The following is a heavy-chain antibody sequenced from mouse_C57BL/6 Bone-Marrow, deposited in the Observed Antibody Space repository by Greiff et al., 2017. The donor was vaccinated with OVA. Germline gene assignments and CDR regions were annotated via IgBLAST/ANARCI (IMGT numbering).Heavy chain of an antibody. CDR1: GYTFTDYY. J-gene: IGHJ4*01. Sequence: VHVKQSGPELVKPGASVKISCKASGYTFTDYYMNWVKQSHGKSLEWIGDINPNNGGTSYNQKFKGKATLTVDKSSSTAYMELRSLTSEDSAVYYCARSPGYYAMDYWGQGTSVTVSS. V-gene: IGHV1-26*01. CDR2: INPNNGGT. CDR3: ARSPGYYAMDY. D-gene: IGHD4-1*01.